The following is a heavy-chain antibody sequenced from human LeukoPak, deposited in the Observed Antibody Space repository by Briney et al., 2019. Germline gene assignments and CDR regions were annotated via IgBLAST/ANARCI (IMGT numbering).Heavy chain of an antibody. CDR3: ARLWTVGGIRYFDY. J-gene: IGHJ4*02. D-gene: IGHD2-15*01. CDR1: EYSFSSYW. CDR2: IYPGDSDT. V-gene: IGHV5-51*01. Sequence: GESLKISCKGYEYSFSSYWIGWVRQMPGRGLELMGIIYPGDSDTRYSPSFRGQVTISADRSISTAYLQWGSLKASDTAMYYCARLWTVGGIRYFDYWGQGTLVTVSS.